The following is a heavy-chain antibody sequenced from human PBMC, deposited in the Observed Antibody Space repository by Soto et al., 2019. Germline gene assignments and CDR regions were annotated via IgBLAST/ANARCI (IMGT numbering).Heavy chain of an antibody. CDR2: IYSSGST. CDR1: GGSISSYY. D-gene: IGHD6-19*01. CDR3: ARGGYTTGWFQIFEF. Sequence: SETLSLTCTVSGGSISSYYWGWIRQSAGKGLEWSGRIYSSGSTNYDPSFKSRVTMSVDTSKNQFLLNVSCLTAADTAVYYCARGGYTTGWFQIFEFGGPGKLVTVSS. V-gene: IGHV4-4*07. J-gene: IGHJ4*02.